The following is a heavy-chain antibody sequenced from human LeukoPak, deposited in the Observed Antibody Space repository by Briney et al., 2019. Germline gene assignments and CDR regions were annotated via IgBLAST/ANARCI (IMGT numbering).Heavy chain of an antibody. V-gene: IGHV1-69*10. CDR2: IIPILGIA. Sequence: SVKVSCKASGGTFSSYAISWVRQAPGQGLEWMGRIIPILGIANYAQKFQGRVTITADKSTSTAYMELSSLRSEDTAVYYCARVDCSGGSCYSGYYYGMDVWGQGTTVTVSS. CDR1: GGTFSSYA. CDR3: ARVDCSGGSCYSGYYYGMDV. D-gene: IGHD2-15*01. J-gene: IGHJ6*02.